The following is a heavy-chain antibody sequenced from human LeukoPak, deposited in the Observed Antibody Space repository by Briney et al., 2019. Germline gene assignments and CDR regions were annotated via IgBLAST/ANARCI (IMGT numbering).Heavy chain of an antibody. J-gene: IGHJ6*02. CDR3: AKASFGGPRGSHDYYGMDV. D-gene: IGHD3-10*01. CDR2: ISGSGGST. V-gene: IGHV3-23*01. CDR1: GFTFSSYS. Sequence: GGSLRLSCAASGFTFSSYSMNWVRQAPGKGLEWVSAISGSGGSTYYADSVKGRFTISRDNSKNTLYLQMNSLRAEDTAVYYCAKASFGGPRGSHDYYGMDVWGQGTTVTVSS.